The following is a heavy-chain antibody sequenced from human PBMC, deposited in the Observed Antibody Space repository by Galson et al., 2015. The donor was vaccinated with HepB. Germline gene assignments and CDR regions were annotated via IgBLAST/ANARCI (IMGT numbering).Heavy chain of an antibody. Sequence: QSGAEVKKPGESLKISSKDSGYSFTSYWIGWVRQMPGKGLEWMGIIYPGDSDTRYSPSFRGQVTISADKSISTAYLQWSSLKASDTAMYYCAIPTDYGDSANYGMAVWGQGTTVTVSS. CDR1: GYSFTSYW. CDR3: AIPTDYGDSANYGMAV. V-gene: IGHV5-51*03. J-gene: IGHJ6*02. D-gene: IGHD4-17*01. CDR2: IYPGDSDT.